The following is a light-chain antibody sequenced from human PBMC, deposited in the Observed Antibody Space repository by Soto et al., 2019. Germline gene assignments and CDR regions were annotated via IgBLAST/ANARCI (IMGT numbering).Light chain of an antibody. CDR3: QQYNNWPSIT. Sequence: EIVMPQSPATLSVSPGERATLSCRASQSVSSNLAWYQQKPGQAPRLLIYGASTGATGIPARFSGSGSGTEFTLTISSLQSEDFAVYYCQQYNNWPSITFGQGTRLEIK. CDR2: GAS. CDR1: QSVSSN. J-gene: IGKJ5*01. V-gene: IGKV3-15*01.